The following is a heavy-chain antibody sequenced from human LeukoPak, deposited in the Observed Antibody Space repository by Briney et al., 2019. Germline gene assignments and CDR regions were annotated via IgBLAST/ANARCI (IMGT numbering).Heavy chain of an antibody. J-gene: IGHJ4*01. V-gene: IGHV3-66*01. CDR2: IYTGVST. D-gene: IGHD1-26*01. Sequence: GGSLRLSCAASGLTVSSNYMNWVRQAPGRGLEWVSVIYTGVSTYYANSVKGRFTISRDNSKNTLYLQMNSLRTEDTAVYYCAKDKGREGDYWGQGNLVTVSS. CDR1: GLTVSSNY. CDR3: AKDKGREGDY.